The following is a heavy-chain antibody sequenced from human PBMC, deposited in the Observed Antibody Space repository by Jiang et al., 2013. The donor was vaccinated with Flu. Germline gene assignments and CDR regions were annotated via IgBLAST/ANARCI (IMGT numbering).Heavy chain of an antibody. CDR2: IYYSGST. D-gene: IGHD3-10*01. CDR1: DY. CDR3: ARRGFGEFTLDV. V-gene: IGHV4-39*07. Sequence: DYWGWIRQPPGKGLEWIGSIYYSGSTYYNPSLKSRVTISVDTSKNQFSLKLSSVTAADTAVYYCARRGFGEFTLDVWGQGTTVTVSS. J-gene: IGHJ6*02.